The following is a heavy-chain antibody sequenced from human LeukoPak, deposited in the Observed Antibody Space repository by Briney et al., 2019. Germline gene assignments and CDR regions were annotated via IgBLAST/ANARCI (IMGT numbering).Heavy chain of an antibody. CDR2: ISVYNDKS. J-gene: IGHJ2*01. CDR1: GYTSTNYG. V-gene: IGHV1-18*01. D-gene: IGHD6-19*01. CDR3: ARTVAGGGYWYFDL. Sequence: ASVKVSCKASGYTSTNYGLTWVRQAPGQGLERMGWISVYNDKSNYAQKFQGRVTMTADTSTGTAYLELRSLRSDDTAVYYCARTVAGGGYWYFDLWGRGTLVTVSS.